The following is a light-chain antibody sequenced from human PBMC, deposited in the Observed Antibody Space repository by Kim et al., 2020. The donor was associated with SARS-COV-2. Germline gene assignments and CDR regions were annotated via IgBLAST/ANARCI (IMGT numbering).Light chain of an antibody. J-gene: IGKJ3*01. CDR3: QRYGSLFT. CDR1: QSVSSSY. Sequence: EIVLTQSPGTLSLSPGEKATLSCRASQSVSSSYLAWYQQKPGQAPRLLIFAASSRATGIPDRFSGSGSGTDFTLTISRLEPEDFAVYYCQRYGSLFTFGPGTKVDIK. V-gene: IGKV3-20*01. CDR2: AAS.